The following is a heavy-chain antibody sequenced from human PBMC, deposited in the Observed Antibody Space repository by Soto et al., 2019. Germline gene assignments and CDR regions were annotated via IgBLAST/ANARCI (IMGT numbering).Heavy chain of an antibody. V-gene: IGHV3-23*01. J-gene: IGHJ6*02. Sequence: GESLKISCAASGFTFSSYAMSWVRQAPGKGLEWVSAISGSGGSTYYADSVKGRFTISRDNSKNTLYLQMNSLRAEDTAVYYCAKVPIYYGSGSYSVRGYYYYYGMDVWGQGTTVTVSS. CDR3: AKVPIYYGSGSYSVRGYYYYYGMDV. CDR2: ISGSGGST. CDR1: GFTFSSYA. D-gene: IGHD3-10*01.